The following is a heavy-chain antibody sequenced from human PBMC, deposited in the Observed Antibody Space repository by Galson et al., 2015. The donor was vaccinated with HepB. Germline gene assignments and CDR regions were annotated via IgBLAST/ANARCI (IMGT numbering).Heavy chain of an antibody. D-gene: IGHD1-26*01. V-gene: IGHV6-1*01. J-gene: IGHJ4*02. CDR2: TYYRSKWFN. CDR1: GDSVSSKSAA. CDR3: ARGALGATTGFGY. Sequence: CAISGDSVSSKSAAWNWIRQSPSRGLEWLGRTYYRSKWFNDYAISVKSRITINPDTSKNQFFLQLNSVTPEDTAVYYCARGALGATTGFGYWGQGTPVTVSS.